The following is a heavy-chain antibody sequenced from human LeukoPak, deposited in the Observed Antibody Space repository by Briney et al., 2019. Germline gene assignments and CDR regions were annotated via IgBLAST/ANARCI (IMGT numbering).Heavy chain of an antibody. Sequence: VASVNVSCKASGYTFTSYGISWVRQAPGQGLEWMGWISAYNGNTNYAQKLQGRVTMTTDTSTSTAYMELRSLRSDDTAVYYCARDSGSYYFHDAFDIWGQGTMVTVSS. V-gene: IGHV1-18*01. CDR2: ISAYNGNT. CDR1: GYTFTSYG. D-gene: IGHD1-26*01. CDR3: ARDSGSYYFHDAFDI. J-gene: IGHJ3*02.